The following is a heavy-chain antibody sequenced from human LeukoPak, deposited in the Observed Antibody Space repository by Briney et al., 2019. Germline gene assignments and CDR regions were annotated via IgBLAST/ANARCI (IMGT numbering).Heavy chain of an antibody. CDR3: TTDRLSSGYYYYAFDI. D-gene: IGHD3-22*01. Sequence: KPGGSLRLSCAASGFTFSNAWMSWVRQAPGKGLEWVGRIKSKTDGGTTDYAAPVKGRFTISRDDSKNTLYLQMNSLKTEDTAVYYCTTDRLSSGYYYYAFDIWGQGTMVTVSS. V-gene: IGHV3-15*01. CDR1: GFTFSNAW. CDR2: IKSKTDGGTT. J-gene: IGHJ3*02.